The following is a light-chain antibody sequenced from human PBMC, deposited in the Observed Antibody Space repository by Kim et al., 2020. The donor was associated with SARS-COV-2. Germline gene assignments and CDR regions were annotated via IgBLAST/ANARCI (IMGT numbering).Light chain of an antibody. J-gene: IGLJ3*02. CDR2: GKN. Sequence: AWGETVRITCQGDSLRGYYASWYQQKPGQAPVLGIYGKNNRPSGIPDRFSGSSSGNTASLTITGAQAEDEADYYCNARDSSGNHWVFGGGTQLTVL. V-gene: IGLV3-19*01. CDR1: SLRGYY. CDR3: NARDSSGNHWV.